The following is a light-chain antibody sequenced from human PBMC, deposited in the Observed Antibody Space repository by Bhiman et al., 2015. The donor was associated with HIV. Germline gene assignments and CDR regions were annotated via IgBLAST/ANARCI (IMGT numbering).Light chain of an antibody. CDR1: SGSIASNY. V-gene: IGLV6-57*01. CDR3: QSSDNRDTVV. CDR2: EDD. Sequence: NFMLTQPHSVSESPGKTVTISCTRSSGSIASNYVQWYQQRPGSSPTIVIYEDDQRPSGVPDRFSGSIDSSSNSASLTISGLKTEDEADYYCQSSDNRDTVVFGGGTKLTVL. J-gene: IGLJ2*01.